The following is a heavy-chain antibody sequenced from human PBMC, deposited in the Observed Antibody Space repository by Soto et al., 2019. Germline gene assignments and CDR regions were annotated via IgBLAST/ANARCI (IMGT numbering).Heavy chain of an antibody. D-gene: IGHD3-10*01. V-gene: IGHV1-18*01. Sequence: QVHLVQSGAEVKKPGASVKVACKGSGYAFTTYGITWVLQAPGQGLEWMGWISAQNGNTNYAQKLQGRVNVTRDTAPSTAYMELRSMRSDDTAVYYCARGRYGEYWGQGALVTVSS. CDR2: ISAQNGNT. CDR1: GYAFTTYG. J-gene: IGHJ4*02. CDR3: ARGRYGEY.